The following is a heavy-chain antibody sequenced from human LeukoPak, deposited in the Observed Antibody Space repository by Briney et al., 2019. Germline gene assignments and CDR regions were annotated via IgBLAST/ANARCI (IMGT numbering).Heavy chain of an antibody. CDR1: GGSISNYY. Sequence: SETLSLTCTVSGGSISNYYWSWIRQPAGKGLEWIGRFYTSGSTIYNPSLKSRVTISVDTSKNQFSLKLSSVTAADTAVYYCARHRITVTTYDYWGQGTLVTVSS. CDR3: ARHRITVTTYDY. V-gene: IGHV4-4*07. J-gene: IGHJ4*02. D-gene: IGHD4-17*01. CDR2: FYTSGST.